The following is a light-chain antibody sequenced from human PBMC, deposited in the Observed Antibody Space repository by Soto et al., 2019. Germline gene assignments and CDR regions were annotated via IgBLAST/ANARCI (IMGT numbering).Light chain of an antibody. V-gene: IGKV3-20*01. J-gene: IGKJ1*01. Sequence: IVLTQSPGTLSLSPGEGATLSCRASQPVNSGYLAWYQQKPGQAPRLLMYGVSTRDTGIPDRFSGSGAGTDFTLTISRLEPGDFAVYYCQVYGSSPKTFGQGTKGEF. CDR1: QPVNSGY. CDR3: QVYGSSPKT. CDR2: GVS.